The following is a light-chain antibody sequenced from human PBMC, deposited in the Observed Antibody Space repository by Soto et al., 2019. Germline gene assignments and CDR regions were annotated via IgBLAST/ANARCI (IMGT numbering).Light chain of an antibody. CDR3: GLFTSSATWV. V-gene: IGLV2-18*01. CDR1: SSDVGDYEH. Sequence: QSALTQPPSVSGSPGQSVTISCTVTSSDVGDYEHVSWYQLAPGTAPKLLISDAINRPSGVPDRFSGSKSGNTPSLTISGLQAEDEADYYCGLFTSSATWVFGGGTKLAVL. CDR2: DAI. J-gene: IGLJ3*02.